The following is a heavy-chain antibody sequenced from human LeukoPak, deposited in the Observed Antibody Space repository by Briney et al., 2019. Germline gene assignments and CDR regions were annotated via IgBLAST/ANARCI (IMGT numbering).Heavy chain of an antibody. CDR2: ISASGVST. CDR1: AFTFSNYG. V-gene: IGHV3-23*01. J-gene: IGHJ2*01. D-gene: IGHD2-15*01. Sequence: PGGSLRLSCAASAFTFSNYGMSWVRQAPGKGLEWVSGISASGVSTYYADSVKGRFTISRDNPKNTLYWQITGLRAEAPPGNTGASPRGSYWYFDLWGHGTMVTVSS. CDR3: ASPRGSYWYFDL.